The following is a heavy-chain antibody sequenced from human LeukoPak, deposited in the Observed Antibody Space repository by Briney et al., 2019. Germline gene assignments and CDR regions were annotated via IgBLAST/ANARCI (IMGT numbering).Heavy chain of an antibody. V-gene: IGHV4-4*07. CDR2: IYTSGST. J-gene: IGHJ4*02. CDR3: AREYYDILTGYLDFDY. D-gene: IGHD3-9*01. Sequence: SETLSLTCTVSGGPISSYYWSWIRQPAGKGLEWIGRIYTSGSTNYNPSLKSRVTMSVDTSKNQFSLKLSSVTAADTAVYHCAREYYDILTGYLDFDYWGQGTLVTVSS. CDR1: GGPISSYY.